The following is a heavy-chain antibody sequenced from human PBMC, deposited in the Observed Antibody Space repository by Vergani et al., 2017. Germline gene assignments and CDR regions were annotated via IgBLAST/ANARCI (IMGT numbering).Heavy chain of an antibody. CDR2: ISSSSSYI. V-gene: IGHV3-21*01. D-gene: IGHD4-17*01. Sequence: EVQLVESGGGLVKPGGSLRLSCAASGFTFSSYSMNWVRQAPGKGLEWVSSISSSSSYIYYADSVKGRFTISRDNAKNSLYLQMNSLRAEDTAVYYCARVPMTTVTGVCYWGQGTLVTVSS. J-gene: IGHJ4*02. CDR3: ARVPMTTVTGVCY. CDR1: GFTFSSYS.